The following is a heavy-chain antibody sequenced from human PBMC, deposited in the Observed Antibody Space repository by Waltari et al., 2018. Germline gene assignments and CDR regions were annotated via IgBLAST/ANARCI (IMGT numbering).Heavy chain of an antibody. J-gene: IGHJ6*03. V-gene: IGHV1-2*02. CDR3: ARDSSSWPPYYYYYYMDV. Sequence: QVQLVQSGAEVKKPGASVKVSCKASGYTFTGYYMHWVRQAPGQGLEWMGCVNPNSGGTNYAQKFQGRVTMTRDTSISTAYMELSRLRSDDTAVYYCARDSSSWPPYYYYYYMDVWGKGTTVTVSS. CDR1: GYTFTGYY. D-gene: IGHD6-13*01. CDR2: VNPNSGGT.